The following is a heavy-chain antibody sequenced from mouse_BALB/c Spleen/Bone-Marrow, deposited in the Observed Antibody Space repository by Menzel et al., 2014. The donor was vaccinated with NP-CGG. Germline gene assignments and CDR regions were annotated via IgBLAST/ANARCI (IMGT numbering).Heavy chain of an antibody. CDR3: ARDRYFDY. CDR1: GYSITSGYY. V-gene: IGHV3-6*02. Sequence: EVKLMESGPGLVKPSQSLSLTCSVTGYSITSGYYWNWIRQFPGNKLAWMGYISYDGSNNYNPSLKNRISITRDTSKNQFFLKLNSVTTEDTATYYCARDRYFDYWGQGTTLTVSS. CDR2: ISYDGSN. J-gene: IGHJ2*01.